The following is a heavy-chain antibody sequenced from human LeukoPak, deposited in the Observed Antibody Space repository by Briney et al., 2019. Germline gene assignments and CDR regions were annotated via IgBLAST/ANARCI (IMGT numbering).Heavy chain of an antibody. CDR3: ARDGTGTTSDY. D-gene: IGHD1-1*01. V-gene: IGHV4-59*01. CDR1: GGSISSYY. J-gene: IGHJ4*02. CDR2: IYYSGST. Sequence: SETLSLTCTVSGGSISSYYWSWIRQPPGKGLGWIGYIYYSGSTNYNPSLKSRVTISVDTSKNQFSLKLSSVTAADTAVYYCARDGTGTTSDYWGQGTLVTVSS.